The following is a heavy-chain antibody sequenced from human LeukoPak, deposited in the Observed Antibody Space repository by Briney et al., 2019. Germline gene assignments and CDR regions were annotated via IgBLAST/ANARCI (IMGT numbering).Heavy chain of an antibody. J-gene: IGHJ4*02. CDR2: IYYSGST. D-gene: IGHD2-21*02. CDR1: GGSISSYY. Sequence: PSETLSLTCTVSGGSISSYYWSWIRQPPGKGLEWIGYIYYSGSTNYNPSLKSRVTISVDTSKNQFSLKLSSVTAADTAVYYCARSCGGDCSHDYWGQGTLVTVSS. V-gene: IGHV4-59*01. CDR3: ARSCGGDCSHDY.